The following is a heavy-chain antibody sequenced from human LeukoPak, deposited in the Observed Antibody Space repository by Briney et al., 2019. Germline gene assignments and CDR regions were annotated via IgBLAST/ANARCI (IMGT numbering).Heavy chain of an antibody. CDR2: IYYSGST. V-gene: IGHV4-59*01. CDR3: ARGKYYDSSGYYYYYYYMDV. J-gene: IGHJ6*03. Sequence: SETLSPTCAVSGGSISSYYWSWIRQPPGKGLEWIGYIYYSGSTNYNPSLKSRVIISVDTSKNQFSLKLSSVTAADTAVYYCARGKYYDSSGYYYYYYYMDVWGKGTTVTISS. CDR1: GGSISSYY. D-gene: IGHD3-22*01.